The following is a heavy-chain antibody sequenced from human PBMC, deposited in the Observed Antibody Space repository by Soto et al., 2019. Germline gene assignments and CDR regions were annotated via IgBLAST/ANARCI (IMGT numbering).Heavy chain of an antibody. J-gene: IGHJ3*02. Sequence: PGGSLSHSCAASGFTFTDSYMSWIRQAPGKGLEWISYISSGGDTTYYADSVKGRFTISRDNTKNSLYLQMNSLRAEDTAVYYCTSRPQWASGRIDDFERWGQGTMVTV. D-gene: IGHD6-19*01. V-gene: IGHV3-11*01. CDR1: GFTFTDSY. CDR3: TSRPQWASGRIDDFER. CDR2: ISSGGDTT.